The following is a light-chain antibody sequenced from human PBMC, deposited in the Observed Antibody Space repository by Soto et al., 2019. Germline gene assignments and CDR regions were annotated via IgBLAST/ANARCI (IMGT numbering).Light chain of an antibody. CDR1: QNVRDN. CDR3: LQYLDWPLT. V-gene: IGKV3-15*01. CDR2: GAS. Sequence: EILMTQSPATLSVSPGERATLSCRASQNVRDNVAWYQQKPGQAPRLLISGASTRATGIPARFSGSGYGTEFTLTISSLQSEDFAEYYCLQYLDWPLTFGPGTKVDIK. J-gene: IGKJ3*01.